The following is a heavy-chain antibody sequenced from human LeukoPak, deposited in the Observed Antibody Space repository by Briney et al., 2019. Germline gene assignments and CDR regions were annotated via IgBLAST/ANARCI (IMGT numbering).Heavy chain of an antibody. Sequence: GGSLRLSCAASGFTFSSYAMSWVRQAPGKGLEWASAISGSGGSTCYADSVKGRFTISRDNSKNTLYLQMNSLRAEDTAVYYCAKGEEVYYYCYMDVWGKGTTVTVSS. V-gene: IGHV3-23*01. CDR1: GFTFSSYA. J-gene: IGHJ6*03. CDR2: ISGSGGST. CDR3: AKGEEVYYYCYMDV.